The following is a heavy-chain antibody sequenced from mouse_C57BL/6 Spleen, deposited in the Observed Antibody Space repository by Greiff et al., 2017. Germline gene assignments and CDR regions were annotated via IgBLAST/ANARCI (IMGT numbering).Heavy chain of an antibody. CDR1: GYTFTSYW. Sequence: QVQLQQPGAELVMPGASVKLSCKASGYTFTSYWMHWVKQRPGQGLEWIGEIDPSDSYTNYNQKFKGKSTLTVDKSSSTAYMQLSSLTSEDSAVYYCASGPYYYGRSPDYWGQGTTLTVSS. CDR3: ASGPYYYGRSPDY. D-gene: IGHD1-1*01. V-gene: IGHV1-69*01. J-gene: IGHJ2*01. CDR2: IDPSDSYT.